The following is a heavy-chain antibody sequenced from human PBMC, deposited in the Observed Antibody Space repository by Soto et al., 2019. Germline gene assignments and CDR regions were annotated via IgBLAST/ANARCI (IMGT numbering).Heavy chain of an antibody. V-gene: IGHV6-1*01. CDR3: VRLIGNSWLDF. CDR1: GDSVSSSSVT. Sequence: SQTLSLTCAISGDSVSSSSVTWNWIRQSPSRGLEWLGRTYYRSKWYNDYAESVKSRITINLDTSKNQFSLHLNSVTPEDTAVYYCVRLIGNSWLDFWGQGTLVTVSS. J-gene: IGHJ5*01. D-gene: IGHD1-26*01. CDR2: TYYRSKWYN.